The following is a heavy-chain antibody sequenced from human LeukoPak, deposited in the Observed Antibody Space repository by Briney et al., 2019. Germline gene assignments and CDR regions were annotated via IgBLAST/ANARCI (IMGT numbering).Heavy chain of an antibody. CDR2: ISGSGSST. CDR1: GFTFSSYA. Sequence: PGGSLRLSCAASGFTFSSYAMSWVRQAPGKGLEWVSGISGSGSSTHYADSVKGRFTISRDNSKNALYLQMNSLRAEDTAVYYCAKDTGRSSSWYYFDYWGQGTLVTVSS. J-gene: IGHJ4*02. D-gene: IGHD6-13*01. V-gene: IGHV3-23*01. CDR3: AKDTGRSSSWYYFDY.